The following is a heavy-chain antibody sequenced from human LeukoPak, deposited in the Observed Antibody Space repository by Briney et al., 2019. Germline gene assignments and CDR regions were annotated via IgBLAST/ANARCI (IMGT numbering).Heavy chain of an antibody. J-gene: IGHJ6*03. Sequence: PGGSLRLSCAASGFTFSSYSMNWVRQAPGKGLEWVSSISSSSSYRYYADSVKGRFTISRDNAKNSLFLQMNSLRAGDTAVYYCARVYSSSSRPEYYYYYYMDVWGKGTTVTVSS. CDR3: ARVYSSSSRPEYYYYYYMDV. CDR1: GFTFSSYS. CDR2: ISSSSSYR. V-gene: IGHV3-21*01. D-gene: IGHD6-6*01.